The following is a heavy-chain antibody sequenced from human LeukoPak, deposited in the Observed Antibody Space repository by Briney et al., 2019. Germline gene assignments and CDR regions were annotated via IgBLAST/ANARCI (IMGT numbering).Heavy chain of an antibody. V-gene: IGHV1-2*02. D-gene: IGHD6-13*01. CDR3: ARGGRDSSSWWAFDY. J-gene: IGHJ4*02. CDR1: GYTFTGYY. Sequence: ASVKVSCKASGYTFTGYYMHWVRQAPGQGLEWMGWINPNSGGTNYAQKFQGRVTMTRDTSISTAYMELSRLRSDDTAVYYCARGGRDSSSWWAFDYWGQGTLVTVSS. CDR2: INPNSGGT.